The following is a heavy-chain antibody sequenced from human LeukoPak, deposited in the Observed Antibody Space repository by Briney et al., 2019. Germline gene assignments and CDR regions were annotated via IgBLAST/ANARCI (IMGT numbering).Heavy chain of an antibody. CDR1: GFTFSSYS. CDR3: ARKRGFGNYYYYGMDV. CDR2: ISSSSSYI. Sequence: GGSLRLSCAASGFTFSSYSMNWVRQAPGKGLEWVSSISSSSSYIYYADSVKGRSTISRDNAKNSLYLQMNSLRAEDTAVYYCARKRGFGNYYYYGMDVWGQGTTVTVSS. V-gene: IGHV3-21*01. J-gene: IGHJ6*02. D-gene: IGHD3-10*01.